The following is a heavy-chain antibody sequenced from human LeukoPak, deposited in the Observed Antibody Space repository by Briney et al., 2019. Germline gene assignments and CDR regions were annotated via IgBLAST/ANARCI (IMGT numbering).Heavy chain of an antibody. CDR2: ISAYNGHT. CDR1: GYTFSSYG. D-gene: IGHD3-9*01. CDR3: ARGQNYDILTAYVS. J-gene: IGHJ4*02. V-gene: IGHV1-18*01. Sequence: ASVKVSCKASGYTFSSYGISWVRQAPGQGLEWMGWISAYNGHTNYAQKLQGRVTMTTVTSTSTAYMELRSLRSDDTAVYYCARGQNYDILTAYVSWGQGTLVTVSS.